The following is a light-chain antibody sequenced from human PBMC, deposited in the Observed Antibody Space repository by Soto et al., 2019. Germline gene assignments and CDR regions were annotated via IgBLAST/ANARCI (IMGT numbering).Light chain of an antibody. J-gene: IGKJ5*01. CDR2: AAS. Sequence: IQLNQSPSSLAASVGGSVTIPCRASQGISSFLAWYQQKPGKAPKLLIYAASTLQSGVPSRFSGSGSGTDFTLTISSLQPEDVATYFCQQLNSYPITFGQGTRVDIK. V-gene: IGKV1-9*01. CDR3: QQLNSYPIT. CDR1: QGISSF.